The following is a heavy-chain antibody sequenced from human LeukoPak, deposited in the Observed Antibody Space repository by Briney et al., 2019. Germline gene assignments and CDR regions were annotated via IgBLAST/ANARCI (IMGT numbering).Heavy chain of an antibody. J-gene: IGHJ6*02. V-gene: IGHV1-18*01. Sequence: ASVKVSCKASGYTFTSYGISWVRQAPGQGLGWMGWISAYNGNTNYAQKLQGRVTMTTDTSTSTAYMELRSLRSDDTAVYYCARDQSTIFGVVIIPNYYYGMDVWGQGTTVTVSS. CDR1: GYTFTSYG. CDR2: ISAYNGNT. CDR3: ARDQSTIFGVVIIPNYYYGMDV. D-gene: IGHD3-3*01.